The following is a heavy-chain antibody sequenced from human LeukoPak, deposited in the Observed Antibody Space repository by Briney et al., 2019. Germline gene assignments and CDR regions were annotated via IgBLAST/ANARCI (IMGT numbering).Heavy chain of an antibody. CDR3: ARVTGLAVFGVVVIDD. D-gene: IGHD3-3*01. V-gene: IGHV4-59*08. J-gene: IGHJ4*02. CDR1: GGSISSYY. CDR2: ISYIGTT. Sequence: SETLSLTCTVSGGSISSYYWSWIRQPPGKGLEWIGYISYIGTTNHNPSLKSRVTISVDTSKNQFSLKLNSVTAADTAVYYCARVTGLAVFGVVVIDDWGQGTLVTVSS.